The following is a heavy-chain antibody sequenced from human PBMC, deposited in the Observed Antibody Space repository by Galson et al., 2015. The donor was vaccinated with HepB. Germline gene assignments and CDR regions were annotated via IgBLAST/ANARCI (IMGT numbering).Heavy chain of an antibody. CDR1: GFTFSSYA. V-gene: IGHV3-23*01. CDR2: ISGSGGST. Sequence: SLRLSCAASGFTFSSYAMSWVRQAPGKGLEWVSAISGSGGSTYYADSVKGRFTISRDNSKNTLYLQMNSLRAEDTAVYYCAKIPNYKVVVAPLVEDWAQGTLVTVSS. D-gene: IGHD3-22*01. J-gene: IGHJ4*02. CDR3: AKIPNYKVVVAPLVED.